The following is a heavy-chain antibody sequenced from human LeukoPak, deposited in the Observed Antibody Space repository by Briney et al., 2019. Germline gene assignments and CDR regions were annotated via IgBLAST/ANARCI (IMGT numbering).Heavy chain of an antibody. V-gene: IGHV3-30*03. Sequence: GGSLRLSCAASGFTFSSYGMHWVRQAPGKGLEWVAVISYDGSNKYYADSVKGRFTISRDNSKNSLYLQMNSLRAEDTAVYYCARDRAVQLERRKGGPTNWFDPWGQGTLVTVSS. CDR1: GFTFSSYG. CDR2: ISYDGSNK. D-gene: IGHD1-1*01. CDR3: ARDRAVQLERRKGGPTNWFDP. J-gene: IGHJ5*02.